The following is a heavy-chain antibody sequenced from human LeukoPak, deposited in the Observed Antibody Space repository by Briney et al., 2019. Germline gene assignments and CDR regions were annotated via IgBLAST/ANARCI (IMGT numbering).Heavy chain of an antibody. CDR2: IYPGDSDT. CDR1: RYSFTSYW. CDR3: ASSSSRVLDAFDI. Sequence: HGESLKISCKGSRYSFTSYWIGWVRQMPGKGLEWMGIIYPGDSDTRYSPSFQGQVTISADKSISTAYLQWSSLKASDTAMYYCASSSSRVLDAFDIWGQGTMVTVSS. J-gene: IGHJ3*02. V-gene: IGHV5-51*01. D-gene: IGHD2-2*01.